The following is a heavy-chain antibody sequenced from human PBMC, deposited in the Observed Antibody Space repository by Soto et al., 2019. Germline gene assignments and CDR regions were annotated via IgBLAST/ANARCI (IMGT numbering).Heavy chain of an antibody. CDR2: IRRKANNYAT. CDR1: GFIFSDSA. J-gene: IGHJ4*02. D-gene: IGHD3-3*01. CDR3: TRGIEVWSGYPRYYLDY. V-gene: IGHV3-73*02. Sequence: EVQLVESGGGLVQPGGSLKLSCAASGFIFSDSALHWVRQASGKGLEWVGRIRRKANNYATTYAASVEGRFATSRDDSKTTASLQMTSLQAEHTAIYYCTRGIEVWSGYPRYYLDYWGQGTLVTVSS.